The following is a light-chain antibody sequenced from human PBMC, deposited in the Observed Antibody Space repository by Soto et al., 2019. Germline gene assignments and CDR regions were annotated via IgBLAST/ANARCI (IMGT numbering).Light chain of an antibody. Sequence: EIVLTQSPATLSLSPGDSATLSCRASQSVTSYLAWYQQKPGKAPRLLIYDVSNRASGIPARFSGSGSETDFTLTISSLEPEDFAVHYCQQLLTXGGGTKVDIK. CDR1: QSVTSY. CDR2: DVS. V-gene: IGKV3-11*01. CDR3: QQLLT. J-gene: IGKJ4*01.